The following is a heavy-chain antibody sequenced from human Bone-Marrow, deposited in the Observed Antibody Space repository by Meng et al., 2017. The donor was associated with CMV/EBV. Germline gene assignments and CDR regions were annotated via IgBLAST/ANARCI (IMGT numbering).Heavy chain of an antibody. CDR1: GYTFSSYG. J-gene: IGHJ4*02. CDR2: INPSGGST. CDR3: ARVRGYSYGRALGY. V-gene: IGHV1-46*01. Sequence: ASVKVSCKAFGYTFSSYGTTWVRQAPGQGLEWMGIINPSGGSTSYAQKFQGRVTMTRDTSTSTVYMELSSLRSEDTAVYYCARVRGYSYGRALGYWGQGTLVTVSS. D-gene: IGHD5-18*01.